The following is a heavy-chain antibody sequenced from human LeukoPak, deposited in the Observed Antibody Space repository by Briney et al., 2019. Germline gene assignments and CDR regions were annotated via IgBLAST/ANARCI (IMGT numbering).Heavy chain of an antibody. Sequence: SETLSLTCAVYGGSFSGYFWTWIRQPPGKGLEWIGEINHSGSTNYNPSLKSRVTISVDTSKNQFSLKLSSVTAADTAVYYCARGSRGLLWFGELSRRGPLDYWGQGTLVTVSS. V-gene: IGHV4-34*01. CDR1: GGSFSGYF. D-gene: IGHD3-10*01. J-gene: IGHJ4*02. CDR3: ARGSRGLLWFGELSRRGPLDY. CDR2: INHSGST.